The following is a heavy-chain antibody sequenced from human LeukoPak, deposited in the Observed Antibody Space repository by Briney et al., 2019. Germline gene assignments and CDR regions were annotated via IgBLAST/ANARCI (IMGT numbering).Heavy chain of an antibody. CDR2: LSSGGST. Sequence: SETLSLTCTVSGVSISSSNHYWGWIRQPPGKGLEWIGSLSSGGSTYYNPSLKSRVTISVDTSKNQFSLRLSSMTAADTAVYYCARHRYGDYNYWGQGILVTVSS. CDR1: GVSISSSNHY. J-gene: IGHJ4*02. CDR3: ARHRYGDYNY. V-gene: IGHV4-39*01. D-gene: IGHD4-17*01.